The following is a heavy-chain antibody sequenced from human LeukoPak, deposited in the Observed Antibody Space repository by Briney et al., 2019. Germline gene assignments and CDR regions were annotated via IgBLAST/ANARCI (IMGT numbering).Heavy chain of an antibody. CDR3: ASTPDYYDSSGYST. Sequence: GGSLRLSCAASGFTFSSYSMDWVRQAPGKGLEWVSSISSSSSYIYYADSVKGRFTISRDNAKNSLYLQMNSLRAEDTAVYYCASTPDYYDSSGYSTWGQGTLVTVSS. D-gene: IGHD3-22*01. J-gene: IGHJ5*02. CDR2: ISSSSSYI. CDR1: GFTFSSYS. V-gene: IGHV3-21*01.